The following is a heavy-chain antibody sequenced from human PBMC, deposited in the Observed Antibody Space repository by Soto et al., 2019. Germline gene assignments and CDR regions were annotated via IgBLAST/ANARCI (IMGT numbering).Heavy chain of an antibody. CDR3: ATARGYYYYYGMDV. CDR2: INHSGST. V-gene: IGHV4-34*01. D-gene: IGHD6-25*01. J-gene: IGHJ6*02. CDR1: GGSFSGYY. Sequence: NPSETLSLTCAVYGGSFSGYYWSWIRQPPGKGLEWIGEINHSGSTNYNPSHKSRVTISVDTSKNQFSLKLSSVTAADTAVYYCATARGYYYYYGMDVWGQGTTVTVSS.